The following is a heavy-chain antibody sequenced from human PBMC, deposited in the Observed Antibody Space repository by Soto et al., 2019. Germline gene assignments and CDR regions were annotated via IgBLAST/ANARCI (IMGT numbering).Heavy chain of an antibody. CDR3: PRVPAY. V-gene: IGHV4-39*07. CDR1: GGSISSSRYY. CDR2: IYYSGST. J-gene: IGHJ4*02. Sequence: ASETLSLTCTVSGGSISSSRYYWGWIRQPPGKGLEWIGSIYYSGSTYYNPSLKSRVTISVDRSKNQFSLKLSSVTAADTAVYYCPRVPAYSGQGNLVTVS.